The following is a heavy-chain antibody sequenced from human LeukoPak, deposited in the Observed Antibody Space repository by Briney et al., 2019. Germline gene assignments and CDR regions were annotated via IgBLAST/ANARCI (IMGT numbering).Heavy chain of an antibody. CDR3: AREAPMVRGVRKRYFDY. CDR2: ISNDGTRR. D-gene: IGHD3-10*01. CDR1: GFIFSDYA. J-gene: IGHJ4*02. V-gene: IGHV3-30-3*01. Sequence: PGRSLTLSCATSGFIFSDYAVHWVRQAPGKGLEWLAVISNDGTRRFHADSVKGRYSISRDNSKNTVYLLTSSLRIADTAVYYCAREAPMVRGVRKRYFDYWGQGTLVTVSS.